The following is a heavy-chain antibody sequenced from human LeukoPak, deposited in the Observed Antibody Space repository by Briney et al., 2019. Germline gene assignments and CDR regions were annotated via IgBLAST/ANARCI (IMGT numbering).Heavy chain of an antibody. D-gene: IGHD6-13*01. CDR2: IIPIFGTA. V-gene: IGHV1-69*05. CDR1: GYTFTSYG. J-gene: IGHJ4*01. Sequence: ASVKVSCKASGYTFTSYGISWVRQAPGQGLEWMGGIIPIFGTANYAQKFQSRVTITTDESTSTAYMELSSLRSEDTAVYYCASRSIAAAGTSVDGRGDYFDYWGRGTLVTVSS. CDR3: ASRSIAAAGTSVDGRGDYFDY.